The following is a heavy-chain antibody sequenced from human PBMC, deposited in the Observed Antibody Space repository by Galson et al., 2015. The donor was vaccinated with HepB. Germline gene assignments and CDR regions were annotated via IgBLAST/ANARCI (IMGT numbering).Heavy chain of an antibody. V-gene: IGHV3-23*01. CDR1: GFTFSSYA. CDR3: AKLTPQRKLRFLEWPTPDY. Sequence: SLRLSCAASGFTFSSYAMSWVRQAPGKGLEWVSAISGSGGSTYYADSVKGRFTISRDNSKNTLYLQMNSLRAEDTAVYYCAKLTPQRKLRFLEWPTPDYWGQGTLVTVSS. D-gene: IGHD3-3*01. CDR2: ISGSGGST. J-gene: IGHJ4*02.